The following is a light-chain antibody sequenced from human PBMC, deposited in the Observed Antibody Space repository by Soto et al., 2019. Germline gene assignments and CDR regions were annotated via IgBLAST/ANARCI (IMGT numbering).Light chain of an antibody. V-gene: IGKV1-5*03. CDR2: TAS. Sequence: DIQMTQSPSTLSASVGDRVTITCRASQSINTWLAGYQQKPGKAPRLLIYTASSLESGVPSRFSGSGSGTEFTLTLSNLQPDDFATYYCQQHESYPLTFGQGTKVEIK. CDR3: QQHESYPLT. J-gene: IGKJ1*01. CDR1: QSINTW.